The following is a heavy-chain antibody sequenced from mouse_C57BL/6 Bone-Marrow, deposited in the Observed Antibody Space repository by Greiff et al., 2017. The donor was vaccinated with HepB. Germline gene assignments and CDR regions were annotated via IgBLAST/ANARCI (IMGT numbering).Heavy chain of an antibody. D-gene: IGHD1-1*01. Sequence: QVQLQQSGAELVRPGASVTLSCKASGYTFTDYEMHWVKQTPVHGLEWIGAIDPETGGTAYNQKFKGKAILTADKSSSTAYMELRSLTSEDSAVYYCTRGRITTVVAPDYWGQGTTLTVSS. V-gene: IGHV1-15*01. CDR3: TRGRITTVVAPDY. CDR1: GYTFTDYE. J-gene: IGHJ2*01. CDR2: IDPETGGT.